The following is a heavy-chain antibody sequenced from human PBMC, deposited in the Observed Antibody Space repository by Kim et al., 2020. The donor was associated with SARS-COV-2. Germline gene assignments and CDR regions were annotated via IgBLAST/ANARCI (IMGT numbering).Heavy chain of an antibody. D-gene: IGHD3-3*01. Sequence: GGSLRLSCAASGFTFSNAWMSWVRQAPGKGLEWVGRIKSKTDGGTTDYAAPVKGRFTISRDDSKNTLYLQMNSLKTEDTAVYYCTTDFTIFGVRGYYGMDVWGQGTTVTVSS. V-gene: IGHV3-15*01. J-gene: IGHJ6*02. CDR2: IKSKTDGGTT. CDR3: TTDFTIFGVRGYYGMDV. CDR1: GFTFSNAW.